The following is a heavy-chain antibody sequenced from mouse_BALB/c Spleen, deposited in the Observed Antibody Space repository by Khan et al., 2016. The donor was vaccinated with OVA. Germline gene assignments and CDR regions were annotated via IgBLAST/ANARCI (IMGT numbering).Heavy chain of an antibody. CDR1: GFSLTSYG. J-gene: IGHJ4*01. V-gene: IGHV2-3*01. CDR2: IWGDGST. D-gene: IGHD1-2*01. Sequence: QVQLKQSGPGLVAPSQSLSITCTVSGFSLTSYGVNWVRQPPGKGLEWLGVIWGDGSTNYHSTLMSRLSISKDNSKSQVFLKLSSLQTDDTATYYCAKWGTANYYAMDYWGQGTSVTVSS. CDR3: AKWGTANYYAMDY.